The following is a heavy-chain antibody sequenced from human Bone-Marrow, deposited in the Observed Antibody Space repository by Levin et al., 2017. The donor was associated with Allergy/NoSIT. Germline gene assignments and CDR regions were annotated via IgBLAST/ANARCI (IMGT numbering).Heavy chain of an antibody. D-gene: IGHD3-9*01. CDR3: ARKTLRYFDN. V-gene: IGHV4-4*02. CDR2: IYHSGSA. Sequence: GSLRLSCAVSDDSISSSNWWSWVRQPPGKGLEWIGEIYHSGSANYNPSLKSRVTISVDKSKNQFSLKLTSVTAADTAVYYCARKTLRYFDNWGQGALVTVSS. CDR1: DDSISSSNW. J-gene: IGHJ4*02.